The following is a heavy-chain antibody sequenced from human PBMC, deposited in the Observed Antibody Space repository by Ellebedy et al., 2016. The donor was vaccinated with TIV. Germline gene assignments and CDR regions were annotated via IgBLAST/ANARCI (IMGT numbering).Heavy chain of an antibody. CDR3: ARGSEMATIYEGGVYYYSGMDV. Sequence: MPSETLSLTCTVSGGSISSSSYYWGWIRQPPGKGLEWIGSIYYSGSTYYNPSLKSRVTISADTSKKQFSLRLSSVTAADTAVYYCARGSEMATIYEGGVYYYSGMDVWGQGTTVTVSS. J-gene: IGHJ6*02. CDR2: IYYSGST. V-gene: IGHV4-39*07. D-gene: IGHD5-24*01. CDR1: GGSISSSSYY.